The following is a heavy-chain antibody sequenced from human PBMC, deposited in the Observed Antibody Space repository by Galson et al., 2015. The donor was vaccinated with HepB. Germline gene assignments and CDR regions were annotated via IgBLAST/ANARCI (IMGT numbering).Heavy chain of an antibody. J-gene: IGHJ6*02. CDR2: ISYDGSNK. V-gene: IGHV3-30*18. D-gene: IGHD5-18*01. Sequence: SLRLSCAASGFTFSSYGMHWVRQAPGKGLEWVAVISYDGSNKYYADSVKGRFTISRDNSKNTLYLQMNSLRAEDTAVYYCAKATYSYGLATGMDVWGQGTTVTVSS. CDR3: AKATYSYGLATGMDV. CDR1: GFTFSSYG.